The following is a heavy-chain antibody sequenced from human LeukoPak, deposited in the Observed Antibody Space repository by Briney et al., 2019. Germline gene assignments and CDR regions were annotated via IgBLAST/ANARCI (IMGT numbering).Heavy chain of an antibody. CDR2: IKQDGSDK. CDR1: GFTVGSNY. CDR3: ARGGGSF. Sequence: GGSLRLSCAASGFTVGSNYMTWVRQAPGKGLEWVANIKQDGSDKYYVDSVRGRFTISRDNAKNSLYLQMNSLRAEDTAVYYCARGGGSFWGQGTLVTVSS. D-gene: IGHD2-15*01. V-gene: IGHV3-7*03. J-gene: IGHJ4*02.